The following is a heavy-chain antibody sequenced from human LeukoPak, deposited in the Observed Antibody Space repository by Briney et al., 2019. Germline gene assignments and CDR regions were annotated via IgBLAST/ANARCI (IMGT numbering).Heavy chain of an antibody. J-gene: IGHJ4*02. CDR3: ARRPLTYYHDSSGYYNYFDY. V-gene: IGHV4-34*01. CDR2: INHSGST. CDR1: GGSFSGYY. Sequence: PSETLSLTCAVYGGSFSGYYWSWIRQPPGKGLEWIGEINHSGSTNYNPSLKSRVTISVDSSKNQFSLKLSSVTAADTAVYYCARRPLTYYHDSSGYYNYFDYWGQGTLVTVSS. D-gene: IGHD3-22*01.